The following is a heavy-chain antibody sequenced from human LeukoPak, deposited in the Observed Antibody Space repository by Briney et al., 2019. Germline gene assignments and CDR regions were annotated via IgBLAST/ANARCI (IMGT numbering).Heavy chain of an antibody. CDR3: ARGRGSSSKGLGGY. Sequence: SETLSLTCAVYGGSFSGYYWSWIRQPPGKGLEWIGEIDHSGSTNYNPSLKSRVTISVDTSKNQFSLKLSSVTAADTAVYYCARGRGSSSKGLGGYWGQGTLVTVSS. CDR1: GGSFSGYY. V-gene: IGHV4-34*01. CDR2: IDHSGST. D-gene: IGHD6-6*01. J-gene: IGHJ4*02.